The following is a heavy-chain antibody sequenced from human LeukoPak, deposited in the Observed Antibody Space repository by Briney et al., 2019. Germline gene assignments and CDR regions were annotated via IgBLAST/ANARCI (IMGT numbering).Heavy chain of an antibody. CDR2: ISGSGGST. V-gene: IGHV3-23*01. D-gene: IGHD1-1*01. CDR1: GFTFSSYA. CDR3: AKDLTTGTLSFDY. J-gene: IGHJ4*02. Sequence: PGGSLRLSCAASGFTFSSYAMSWVRQAPGKGLEWVSAISGSGGSTYYADSVKGRFTISRDNSKNTLYLQMNSLRAEDMAVYHCAKDLTTGTLSFDYWGQGTLVTVSS.